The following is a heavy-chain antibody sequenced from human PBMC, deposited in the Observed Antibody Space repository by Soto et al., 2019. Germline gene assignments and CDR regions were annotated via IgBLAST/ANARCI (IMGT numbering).Heavy chain of an antibody. D-gene: IGHD3-3*01. CDR1: GYTFTSYG. Sequence: QVQLVQSGAEVKKPWASVKVSCKASGYTFTSYGISWVRQAAVQGLEGMGWVSAYNGNTNDAQKLQGRVTMTTDRATSKAYRELRRLTSDDTAVYCCARVRDDFWRGHYTGRYSLGAWRQGRLVTVSS. CDR2: VSAYNGNT. J-gene: IGHJ5*02. CDR3: ARVRDDFWRGHYTGRYSLGA. V-gene: IGHV1-18*04.